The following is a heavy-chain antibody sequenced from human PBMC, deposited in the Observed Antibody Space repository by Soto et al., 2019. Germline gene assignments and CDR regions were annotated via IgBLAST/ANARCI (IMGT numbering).Heavy chain of an antibody. Sequence: QVQLQESGPGLVKPSQTLSLTCTVSGGSISSGGYYWSWIRQHPGKGLEWIGYIYYSGSTYYNPSLRCRVTISVDTSKDQFSLKLRSVTAADPAVYYCARADSVLWFGVALEYWGQGTLVTVSS. J-gene: IGHJ4*02. CDR2: IYYSGST. V-gene: IGHV4-31*03. CDR1: GGSISSGGYY. CDR3: ARADSVLWFGVALEY. D-gene: IGHD3-10*01.